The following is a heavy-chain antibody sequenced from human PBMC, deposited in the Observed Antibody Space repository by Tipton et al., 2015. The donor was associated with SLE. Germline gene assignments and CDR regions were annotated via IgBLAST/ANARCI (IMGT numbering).Heavy chain of an antibody. Sequence: QVQLVQSGGGLVQAGGSLRLSCAASGFTFSSSWMNWVRQAPGKGLEWVAVISYDGSNKYYADSVKGRFTISRDNSKNTLYLQMNSLRPEDTAVYYCATSPTVLADFDYWGQGTLVTVSS. CDR2: ISYDGSNK. CDR1: GFTFSSSW. J-gene: IGHJ4*02. D-gene: IGHD1-26*01. V-gene: IGHV3-30*14. CDR3: ATSPTVLADFDY.